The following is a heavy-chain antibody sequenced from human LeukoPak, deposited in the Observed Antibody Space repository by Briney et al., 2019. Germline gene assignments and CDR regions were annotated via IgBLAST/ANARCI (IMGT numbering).Heavy chain of an antibody. CDR1: GFTFSSYA. J-gene: IGHJ6*02. V-gene: IGHV3-30-3*01. Sequence: GGSLRLSCAASGFTFSSYAMSWVRQAPGKGLEWVAVISYDGSNKYYADSVKGRFTISRDNSKNTLYLQMNSLRAEDTAVYYCARTTVVTPRYYYYGMDVWGQGTTVTVSS. CDR3: ARTTVVTPRYYYYGMDV. D-gene: IGHD4-23*01. CDR2: ISYDGSNK.